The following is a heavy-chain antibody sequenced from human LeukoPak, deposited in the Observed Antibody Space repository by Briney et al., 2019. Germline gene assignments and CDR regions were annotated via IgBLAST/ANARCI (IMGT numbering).Heavy chain of an antibody. CDR1: GYSFTSYW. D-gene: IGHD3-22*01. Sequence: GESLQISCQGSGYSFTSYWIGWVRPMPGKGLAWMGIIYPGDSDTRYSPSFQGQVTISADKSISTAYLQWSSLKASDTAMYYCARPGDYYYDSISAFDIWGQGTMVTVSS. CDR2: IYPGDSDT. CDR3: ARPGDYYYDSISAFDI. V-gene: IGHV5-51*01. J-gene: IGHJ3*02.